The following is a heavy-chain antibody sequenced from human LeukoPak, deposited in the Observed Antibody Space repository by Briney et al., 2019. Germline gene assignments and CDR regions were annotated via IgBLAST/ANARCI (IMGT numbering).Heavy chain of an antibody. CDR1: GGSISSYY. CDR3: ARAQGQWIQLPAYYYMDV. V-gene: IGHV4-59*01. CDR2: IYDNGST. J-gene: IGHJ6*03. D-gene: IGHD5-18*01. Sequence: ETLSLTCTVSGGSISSYYWNWIRQPPGKGLEWIGYIYDNGSTNYNPSLKSRVTISVNTSKEQFSLKLSSVTAADTAVYYCARAQGQWIQLPAYYYMDVWGKGTTVTISS.